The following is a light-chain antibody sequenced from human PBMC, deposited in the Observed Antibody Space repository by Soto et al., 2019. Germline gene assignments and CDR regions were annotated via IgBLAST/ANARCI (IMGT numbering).Light chain of an antibody. CDR3: QQYYSPPYT. CDR2: AAS. V-gene: IGKV1D-8*01. Sequence: VIWMTQSPSLLSASTGDRVTITCRMSQGISNYLAWYQQKLGKAPELLIYAASTLQSGVPSRFSGSGSGTDFTLTISCLQSEDVATYYCQQYYSPPYTFGQGTKLEIK. CDR1: QGISNY. J-gene: IGKJ2*01.